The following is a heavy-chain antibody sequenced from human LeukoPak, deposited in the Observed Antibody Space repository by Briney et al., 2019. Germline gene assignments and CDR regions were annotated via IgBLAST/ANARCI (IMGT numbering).Heavy chain of an antibody. CDR2: IWYDGSND. CDR3: ARATFFAYYFEY. J-gene: IGHJ4*02. CDR1: GFTFSSFG. Sequence: GGSLRLSCAASGFTFSSFGMYWVRQAPGKGLEWVAVIWYDGSNDDYADSVKGRFTISRDKFRNTLYLQIDSLTAEDTAVYYCARATFFAYYFEYWGQGTLVTVSS. V-gene: IGHV3-33*01. D-gene: IGHD3-3*01.